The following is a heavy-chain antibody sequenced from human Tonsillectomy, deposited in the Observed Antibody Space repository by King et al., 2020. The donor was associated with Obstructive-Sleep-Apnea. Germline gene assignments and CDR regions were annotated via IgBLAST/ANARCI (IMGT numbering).Heavy chain of an antibody. CDR3: ARRREYSYGYYDY. V-gene: IGHV1-18*04. Sequence: QLVQSGPEVKKPGASMMFSCKASGYTCTTSGISWVRQAPGQGLEWMGWISSSNGNTNYAQKFQGRVTMTTDTSTSTAYMELRGLRSDDTAVYYCARRREYSYGYYDYWGQGTLVTVSS. D-gene: IGHD5-18*01. CDR1: GYTCTTSG. J-gene: IGHJ4*02. CDR2: ISSSNGNT.